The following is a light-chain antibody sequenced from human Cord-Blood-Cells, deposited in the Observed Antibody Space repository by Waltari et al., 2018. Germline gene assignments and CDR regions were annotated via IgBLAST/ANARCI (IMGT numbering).Light chain of an antibody. CDR3: QQLNSYPRT. CDR1: QGISSS. CDR2: AAS. J-gene: IGKJ4*01. V-gene: IGKV1-9*01. Sequence: DIQLTQSPPFPSASVADRVPITCRASQGISSSLAWYQQKPGKAPKLLIYAASTLQSGVPSRFSGSGSGTEFTLTISSLQPEDFATYYCQQLNSYPRTFGGGTKVEIK.